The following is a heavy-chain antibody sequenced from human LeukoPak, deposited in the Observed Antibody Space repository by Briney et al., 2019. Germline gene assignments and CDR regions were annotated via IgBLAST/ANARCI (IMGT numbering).Heavy chain of an antibody. CDR2: INPSGGTT. CDR3: ARGGYTTAWYFYY. Sequence: ASVKVSCKASGYTFTSYYMHWVRQAPGQGLEWMGLINPSGGTTRYAQKFQGRVTMTRDLSTSTDYMELSSLRSDDTAVYFCARGGYTTAWYFYYWGQGTLVTVSS. CDR1: GYTFTSYY. J-gene: IGHJ4*02. V-gene: IGHV1-46*01. D-gene: IGHD3-16*02.